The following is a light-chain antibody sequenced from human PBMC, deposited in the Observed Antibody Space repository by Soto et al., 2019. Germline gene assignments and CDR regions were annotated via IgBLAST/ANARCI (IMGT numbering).Light chain of an antibody. Sequence: QSVLTQPASVSGSPGQSITISCTGTSSDVGGYNYVSWYQQHPGKAPKLMIYDVSNRPSGVSNRFSGSKSGNTASLTISGLQAEDEADYYCSPYTSSSTRVFGKGTKVTVL. J-gene: IGLJ2*01. CDR1: SSDVGGYNY. CDR3: SPYTSSSTRV. CDR2: DVS. V-gene: IGLV2-14*01.